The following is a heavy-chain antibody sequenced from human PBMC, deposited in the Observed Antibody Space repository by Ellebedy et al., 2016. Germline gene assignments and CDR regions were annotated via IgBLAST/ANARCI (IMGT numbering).Heavy chain of an antibody. Sequence: GESLKISCAASGFTFSSYAMHWVRQAPGKGLEWVAVIWYDGSHTFYEDSVKGRFTISRDNSKNTLYLQMKSLRAEDTAVYYCARDRLSAFYYYGMDVWGQGTTVTVSS. CDR2: IWYDGSHT. CDR3: ARDRLSAFYYYGMDV. D-gene: IGHD2/OR15-2a*01. V-gene: IGHV3-33*01. CDR1: GFTFSSYA. J-gene: IGHJ6*02.